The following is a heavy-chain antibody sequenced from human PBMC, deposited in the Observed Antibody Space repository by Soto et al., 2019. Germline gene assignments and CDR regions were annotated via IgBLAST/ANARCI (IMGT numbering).Heavy chain of an antibody. CDR2: IYSSGST. CDR3: ENW. CDR1: GGSVSSRSCY. V-gene: IGHV4-61*01. Sequence: PSETLSLTCTVSGGSVSSRSCYWSWIRQPPGKGLEWIGYIYSSGSTNYNPSLKSRVTISEDTSKNQFSLKLSSVTAADTELSFRENW. J-gene: IGHJ5*01. D-gene: IGHD3-10*01.